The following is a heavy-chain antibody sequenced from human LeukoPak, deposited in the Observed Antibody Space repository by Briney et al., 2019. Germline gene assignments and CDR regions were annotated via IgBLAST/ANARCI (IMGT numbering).Heavy chain of an antibody. V-gene: IGHV5-51*01. CDR2: IYPGDSDT. CDR3: ARAYYYDSSGYYSEAFDI. Sequence: GESLKISCEGSGYSFTTYWIAWVRQMPGKGLEWMGIIYPGDSDTRYSPSFQGQVTISADKSISTAYLQWSSLKASDTAMYYCARAYYYDSSGYYSEAFDIWGQGTMVTVSS. J-gene: IGHJ3*02. CDR1: GYSFTTYW. D-gene: IGHD3-22*01.